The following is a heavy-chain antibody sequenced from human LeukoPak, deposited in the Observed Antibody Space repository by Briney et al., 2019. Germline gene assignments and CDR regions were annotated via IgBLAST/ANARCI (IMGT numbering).Heavy chain of an antibody. CDR3: ASAIDYDFALDY. Sequence: VASVKVSCKASGYTFTSYGISWVRQAPGQGLEWMGWISAYNGNTNYAQKLQGRVTMTTDTSTSTAYMELRSPRSDDTAVYYCASAIDYDFALDYWGQGTLVTVSS. D-gene: IGHD4-17*01. CDR1: GYTFTSYG. CDR2: ISAYNGNT. J-gene: IGHJ4*02. V-gene: IGHV1-18*01.